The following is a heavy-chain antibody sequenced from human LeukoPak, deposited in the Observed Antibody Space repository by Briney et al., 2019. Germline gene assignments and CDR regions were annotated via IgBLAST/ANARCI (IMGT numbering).Heavy chain of an antibody. CDR2: IYYSGST. CDR3: ARDDRAYYYALDV. J-gene: IGHJ6*02. V-gene: IGHV4-59*01. Sequence: SETLSLTCTVSGGSISGYYWXXIRQPPGKGLEWIGYIYYSGSTNYYPSLKGRVTISLDTSKNQFSLELSSVTAADTAVYYCARDDRAYYYALDVWGQGTTVTVAS. CDR1: GGSISGYY.